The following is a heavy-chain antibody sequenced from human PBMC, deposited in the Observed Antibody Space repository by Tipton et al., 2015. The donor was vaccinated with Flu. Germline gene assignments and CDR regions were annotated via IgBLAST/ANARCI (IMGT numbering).Heavy chain of an antibody. CDR2: INHSGST. CDR3: TRSLRNSSGSPGY. D-gene: IGHD3-22*01. CDR1: GGSLSGYY. V-gene: IGHV4-34*01. Sequence: LRLSCAVYGGSLSGYYWSWIRQPPGKGLEWIGEINHSGSTYYSPSLKSRVTISADTSNNQFSLRLSSVTAADTAMYYCTRSLRNSSGSPGYWGQVTLVTVSS. J-gene: IGHJ4*02.